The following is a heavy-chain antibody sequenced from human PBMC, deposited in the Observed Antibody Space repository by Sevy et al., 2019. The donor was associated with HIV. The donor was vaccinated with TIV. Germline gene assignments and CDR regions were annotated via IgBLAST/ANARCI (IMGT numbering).Heavy chain of an antibody. J-gene: IGHJ4*02. Sequence: GGSLRLSCAASGFTFSSYGMHWVRQAPGKGLEWVAVISYDGNTTHYADSVKGRFTISRDNSKNTLFLQMNNLRAEDTAVYYCAKGLGETPVDYWGQGTLVTVSS. V-gene: IGHV3-30*18. CDR1: GFTFSSYG. CDR2: ISYDGNTT. D-gene: IGHD3-16*01. CDR3: AKGLGETPVDY.